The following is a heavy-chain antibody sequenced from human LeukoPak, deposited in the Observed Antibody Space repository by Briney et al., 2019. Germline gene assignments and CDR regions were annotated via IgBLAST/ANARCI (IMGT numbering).Heavy chain of an antibody. Sequence: GRSLRLSCAASGFTFSSYAMHWVRQAPGKGLEWVAVISYDGSNKYYADSVKGRFTISRDNSKNTLYLQMNSLRAEDTAVYYCAISLVPAAMPPAFDLWGQGTIVPVSS. V-gene: IGHV3-30*01. CDR2: ISYDGSNK. J-gene: IGHJ3*01. CDR3: AISLVPAAMPPAFDL. D-gene: IGHD2-2*01. CDR1: GFTFSSYA.